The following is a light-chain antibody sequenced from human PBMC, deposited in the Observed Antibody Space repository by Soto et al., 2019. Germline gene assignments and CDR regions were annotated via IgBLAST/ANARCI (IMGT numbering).Light chain of an antibody. Sequence: DIQMTQSPSSLSASVGDRAIITCRASQSINTYLNWYQQRPGKAPKLLISAASSLQSGVPSRFSGSGSGTDFTLTISSLQPEDFATYCCLQIYSTPYTFGQGTKLEIK. J-gene: IGKJ2*01. CDR2: AAS. V-gene: IGKV1-39*01. CDR3: LQIYSTPYT. CDR1: QSINTY.